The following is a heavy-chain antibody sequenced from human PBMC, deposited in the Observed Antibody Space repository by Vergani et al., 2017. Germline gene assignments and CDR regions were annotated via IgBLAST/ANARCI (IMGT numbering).Heavy chain of an antibody. Sequence: EVQLVQSGAEVKKPGATMKISCKVSGYTFTDHYMHWVKQAPGKGLEWMGLVDPEDGETIYAEKFKGRVTIAADKSTDTAHLELSSLRSEDTAVYYCATPQTVPTSGMEVWGQGTTVIVSS. V-gene: IGHV1-69-2*01. CDR2: VDPEDGET. J-gene: IGHJ6*02. CDR1: GYTFTDHY. D-gene: IGHD4-17*01. CDR3: ATPQTVPTSGMEV.